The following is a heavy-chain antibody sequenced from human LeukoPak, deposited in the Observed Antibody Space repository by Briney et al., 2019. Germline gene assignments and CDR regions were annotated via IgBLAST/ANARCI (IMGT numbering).Heavy chain of an antibody. CDR3: ARGLGDYSSGWFDP. D-gene: IGHD6-19*01. CDR2: INPNSGGT. J-gene: IGHJ5*02. V-gene: IGHV1-2*02. Sequence: ASVKVSCKASGYTFTGYYMHWVRQAPGQGLEWMGWINPNSGGTNYAQKFQGRVTMTRDTSISTAYMELSRLRSDDTAVYYCARGLGDYSSGWFDPWGQGTLVTVSS. CDR1: GYTFTGYY.